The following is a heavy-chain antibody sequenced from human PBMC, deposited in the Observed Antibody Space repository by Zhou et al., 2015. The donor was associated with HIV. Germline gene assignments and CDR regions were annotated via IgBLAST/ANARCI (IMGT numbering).Heavy chain of an antibody. CDR2: GTE. V-gene: IGHV1-69*06. CDR3: ARSSVNHDYAFDI. D-gene: IGHD3-22*01. Sequence: GTENYAQKFRARLNITVDKSTTTAYMELSSLTSEDAATYFCARSSVNHDYAFDIWGQGTKVIVSP. J-gene: IGHJ3*02.